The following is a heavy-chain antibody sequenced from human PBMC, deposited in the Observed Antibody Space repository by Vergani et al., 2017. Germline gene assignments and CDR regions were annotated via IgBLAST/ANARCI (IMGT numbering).Heavy chain of an antibody. D-gene: IGHD1-1*01. V-gene: IGHV4-34*01. J-gene: IGHJ4*02. CDR1: GGSFNGFY. CDR2: INHSGST. CDR3: ASGALWIRRGLHY. Sequence: QVQLHQWGAGLLKPSETLSLTCDVSGGSFNGFYWTWIRQSQGKGLEWIGEINHSGSTNYNPSLNSQVTLSIDTSKKQFSLKLNSVTAAGTAVYYCASGALWIRRGLHYWGQGTLVNVSP.